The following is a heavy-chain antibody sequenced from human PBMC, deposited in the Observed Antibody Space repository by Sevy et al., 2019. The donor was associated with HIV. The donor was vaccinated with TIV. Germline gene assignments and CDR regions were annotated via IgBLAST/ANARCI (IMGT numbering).Heavy chain of an antibody. Sequence: GGFLRLSCAASGFTFSDHYMEWVRQAPGKGLEWIGRIRNKADSYTTEYAASVKGRFTISRDDSKNSLYLLMNSLKTEDTAVSSCATHAGIAAAGRVFDYWGQGTLVTVSS. D-gene: IGHD6-13*01. J-gene: IGHJ4*02. CDR1: GFTFSDHY. CDR2: IRNKADSYTT. CDR3: ATHAGIAAAGRVFDY. V-gene: IGHV3-72*01.